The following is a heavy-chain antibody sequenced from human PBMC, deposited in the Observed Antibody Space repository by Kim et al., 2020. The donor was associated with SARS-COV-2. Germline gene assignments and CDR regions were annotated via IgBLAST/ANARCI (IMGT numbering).Heavy chain of an antibody. V-gene: IGHV3-9*01. CDR1: GFTFGDYA. Sequence: GGSLRLSCAASGFTFGDYAMHWVRQAPGKGLEWVSGISWNSGSIGYADSVKGRFTISRDNAKNSLYLQMNSLRAEDTALYYCAKPGATYCGGDCYSVGSDEYWGQGTLVTVSS. D-gene: IGHD2-21*02. CDR3: AKPGATYCGGDCYSVGSDEY. CDR2: ISWNSGSI. J-gene: IGHJ4*02.